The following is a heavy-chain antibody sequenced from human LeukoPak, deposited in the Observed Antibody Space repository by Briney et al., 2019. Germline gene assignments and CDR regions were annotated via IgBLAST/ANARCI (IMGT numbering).Heavy chain of an antibody. CDR3: AKGFAMVTSYYFDY. J-gene: IGHJ4*02. CDR1: GFTFSSYA. D-gene: IGHD5-18*01. CDR2: ISGSGGST. Sequence: GGSLRLSCAASGFTFSSYAMSWVRQAPGKGLEWVSAISGSGGSTYYADPVKGRFTISRDNSKNTLYLQMNSLRAEDTAVYYCAKGFAMVTSYYFDYWGQGTLVTVSS. V-gene: IGHV3-23*01.